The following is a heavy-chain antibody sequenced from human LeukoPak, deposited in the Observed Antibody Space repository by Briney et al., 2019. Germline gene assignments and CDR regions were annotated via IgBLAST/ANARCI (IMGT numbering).Heavy chain of an antibody. CDR1: GGSISSYY. J-gene: IGHJ6*03. CDR3: ARIHSDYDILTGSPYYYYIDV. V-gene: IGHV4-4*09. Sequence: SETLSLTCTVSGGSISSYYWSWIRQPPGKGLEWIGYIYTSGSTNYNPSLKSRVTISVDTSKNQFSLKLSSVTAADTAVYYCARIHSDYDILTGSPYYYYIDVWGKGTTVTVSS. CDR2: IYTSGST. D-gene: IGHD3-9*01.